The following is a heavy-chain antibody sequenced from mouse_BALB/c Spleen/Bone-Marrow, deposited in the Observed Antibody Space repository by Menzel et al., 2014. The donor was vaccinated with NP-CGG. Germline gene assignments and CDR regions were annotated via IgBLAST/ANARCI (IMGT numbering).Heavy chain of an antibody. CDR1: GFNIKDTY. V-gene: IGHV14-3*02. D-gene: IGHD1-1*02. Sequence: EVQLQQSGAELVKPGASVKLSCTASGFNIKDTYMHWVKQRPEQGLEWIGRIDPANGNTKYDPKFQGKATITADTSSNTAYLQLSSLTSEDTAVHYCARVKLWSYAMDYWGQGTSVTVSS. CDR3: ARVKLWSYAMDY. J-gene: IGHJ4*01. CDR2: IDPANGNT.